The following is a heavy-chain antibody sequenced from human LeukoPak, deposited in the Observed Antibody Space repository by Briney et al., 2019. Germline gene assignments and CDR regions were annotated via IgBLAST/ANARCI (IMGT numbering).Heavy chain of an antibody. D-gene: IGHD3-10*01. V-gene: IGHV1-8*02. J-gene: IGHJ6*02. CDR1: GYTFTAFY. CDR2: MNPNSGNT. CDR3: ARGPQIVIWFGELYGMDV. Sequence: ASVKVSCKPSGYTFTAFYMHWVRQAPGQGLEWMGWMNPNSGNTGYAQKFQGRVTMTRNTSISTAYMELSSLRSEDTAVYYCARGPQIVIWFGELYGMDVWGQGTTVTVSS.